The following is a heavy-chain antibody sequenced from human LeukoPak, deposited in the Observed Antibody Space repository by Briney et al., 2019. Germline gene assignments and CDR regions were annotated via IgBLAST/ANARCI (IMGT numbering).Heavy chain of an antibody. CDR1: GYTFIAYH. CDR2: IHPSSGAT. J-gene: IGHJ4*02. Sequence: ASVTVSCKAPGYTFIAYHMHWVRQAPGQGLEWMGRIHPSSGATNYAQRFQGRVTLTRDTSINTAYMELSRLTSDDTAVYYCARDLPFEDWGQGTLVTVSS. V-gene: IGHV1-2*06. CDR3: ARDLPFED. D-gene: IGHD2/OR15-2a*01.